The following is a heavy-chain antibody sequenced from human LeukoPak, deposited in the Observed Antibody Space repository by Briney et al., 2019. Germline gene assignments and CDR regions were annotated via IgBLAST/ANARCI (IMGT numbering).Heavy chain of an antibody. V-gene: IGHV1-2*02. CDR2: INPNSGGT. CDR3: ARDWFIAAAGHYYYYYMDV. Sequence: ASVKVSCKASGYTFTSYYMHWVRQAPGQGLEWMGWINPNSGGTNYAQKFQGRVTMTRDTSISTAYMELSRLRSDDTAVYYCARDWFIAAAGHYYYYYMDVWGKGTTVTVSS. D-gene: IGHD6-13*01. J-gene: IGHJ6*03. CDR1: GYTFTSYY.